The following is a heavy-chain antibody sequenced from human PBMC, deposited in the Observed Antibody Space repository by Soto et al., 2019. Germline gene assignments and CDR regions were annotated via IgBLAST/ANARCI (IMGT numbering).Heavy chain of an antibody. CDR2: IYYSGST. CDR1: GGSISSGGYY. Sequence: SETLSLTCTVSGGSISSGGYYWSWIRQHPGKGLEWIGYIYYSGSTYYNPSLKSRVTISVDTSKNQFSLKLSSVTAADTAVYYCARDSGHVHGMDVWGQGTTVTVSS. CDR3: ARDSGHVHGMDV. V-gene: IGHV4-31*03. J-gene: IGHJ6*02.